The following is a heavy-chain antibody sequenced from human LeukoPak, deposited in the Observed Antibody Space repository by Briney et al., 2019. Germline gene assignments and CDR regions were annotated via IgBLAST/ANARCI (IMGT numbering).Heavy chain of an antibody. D-gene: IGHD3-22*01. CDR1: GYTFTSYG. V-gene: IGHV1-18*01. CDR2: ISAYNGNT. CDR3: ARCTSSGYYYVGVVGIDY. Sequence: GASVKVSCKASGYTFTSYGISWVRQAPGQGLEWMGWISAYNGNTNYAQKLQGRVTMTTDTSTSTAYMELRSLRSDDTAVYYCARCTSSGYYYVGVVGIDYWGQGTLVTVSS. J-gene: IGHJ4*02.